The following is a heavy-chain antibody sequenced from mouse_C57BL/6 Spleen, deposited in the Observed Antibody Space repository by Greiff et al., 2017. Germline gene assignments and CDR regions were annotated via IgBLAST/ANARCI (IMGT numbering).Heavy chain of an antibody. CDR1: GYSITSGYY. J-gene: IGHJ3*01. CDR2: ISYDGSN. D-gene: IGHD1-1*01. CDR3: AREGDYYGHFAY. Sequence: ESGPGLVKPSQSLSLTCSVTGYSITSGYYWNWIRQFPGNKLEWMGYISYDGSNNYNPSLKNRITITRDKSKNQFFLKLNSVTTEDTATYYCAREGDYYGHFAYWGQGTLVTVSA. V-gene: IGHV3-6*01.